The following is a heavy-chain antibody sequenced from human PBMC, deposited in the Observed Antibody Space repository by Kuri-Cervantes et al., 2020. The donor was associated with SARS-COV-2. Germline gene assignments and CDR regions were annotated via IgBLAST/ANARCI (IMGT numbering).Heavy chain of an antibody. D-gene: IGHD2-15*01. V-gene: IGHV3-30*03. J-gene: IGHJ5*02. Sequence: GGSLRLSCAASGFTFNNYGMHWVRQAPGKGLEWVAVISYDGSNKYYKDSVKGRFTISRDNSKNTLYLQMNSLRDEDTAVYYCARVDCSGGSCYPQFDPWGQGTLVTVSS. CDR1: GFTFNNYG. CDR2: ISYDGSNK. CDR3: ARVDCSGGSCYPQFDP.